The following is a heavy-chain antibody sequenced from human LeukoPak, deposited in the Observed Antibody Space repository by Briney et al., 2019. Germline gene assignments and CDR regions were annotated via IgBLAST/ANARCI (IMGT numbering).Heavy chain of an antibody. CDR2: ISGSGGST. CDR3: AKGTLGGTTGYYYYYMDV. V-gene: IGHV3-23*01. J-gene: IGHJ6*03. D-gene: IGHD1-7*01. CDR1: GFTFSSYA. Sequence: GGSLRLSCAASGFTFSSYAMSWVRQAPGKGLEWVSAISGSGGSTYYADSVKGRFTISRDNSKNTRYLQMNSLRAEDTAVYYCAKGTLGGTTGYYYYYMDVWGKGTTVTVSS.